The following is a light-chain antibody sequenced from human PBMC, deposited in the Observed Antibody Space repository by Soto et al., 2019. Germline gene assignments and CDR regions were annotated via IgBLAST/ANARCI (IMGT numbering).Light chain of an antibody. V-gene: IGKV3-15*01. CDR3: QQYNNWPPWT. CDR2: DAS. Sequence: ILMTQSPATLSVSPGERATLSCRASQSVSNNLAWYQQKPGQAPRLPIYDASTRAAGIPARFSGSGSGTEFTLTISGLQSEDFAVYSCQQYNNWPPWTFGQGTKVEIK. J-gene: IGKJ1*01. CDR1: QSVSNN.